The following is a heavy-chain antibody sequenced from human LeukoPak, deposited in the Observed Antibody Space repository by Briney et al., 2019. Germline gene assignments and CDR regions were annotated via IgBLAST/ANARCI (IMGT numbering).Heavy chain of an antibody. V-gene: IGHV3-21*01. D-gene: IGHD6-13*01. Sequence: GESLRLSCAASGFTFSTYNMNWVRQAPGKGLEWVSSISSSSSYINYADSVKGRFTISRDNAKNSLYLQMNSLRVEDTAVYYCVRDGMYNSSWGDAFDIWGQGTMVTVSS. CDR1: GFTFSTYN. CDR2: ISSSSSYI. CDR3: VRDGMYNSSWGDAFDI. J-gene: IGHJ3*02.